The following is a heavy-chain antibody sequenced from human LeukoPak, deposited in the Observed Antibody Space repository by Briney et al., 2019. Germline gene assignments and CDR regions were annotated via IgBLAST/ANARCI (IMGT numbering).Heavy chain of an antibody. CDR1: GYTFTSYG. V-gene: IGHV1-18*01. CDR3: AREALEWATADY. J-gene: IGHJ4*02. D-gene: IGHD3-3*01. CDR2: ISVYNGNT. Sequence: ASVKVSCKASGYTFTSYGISWVRQAPGQGLQWMGWISVYNGNTNYAQNLQGRVTMTTDTSTSTAYMELRSLRSDDTAVYYCAREALEWATADYWGQGTLVTVSS.